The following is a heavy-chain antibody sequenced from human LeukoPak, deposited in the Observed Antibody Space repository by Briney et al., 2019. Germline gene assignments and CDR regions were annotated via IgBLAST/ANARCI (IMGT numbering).Heavy chain of an antibody. CDR2: ISYDGSNK. V-gene: IGHV3-30*18. D-gene: IGHD6-6*01. CDR3: AKDQRYDVYSSSSVYYYYGMDV. J-gene: IGHJ6*02. CDR1: GFTFSSYG. Sequence: TGGSLRLSCAASGFTFSSYGMHWVRQAPGKGLEWVAVISYDGSNKYYADSVKGRFTISRDNSKNTLYLQMNSLRAEDTAVYYCAKDQRYDVYSSSSVYYYYGMDVWGQGTTVTVSS.